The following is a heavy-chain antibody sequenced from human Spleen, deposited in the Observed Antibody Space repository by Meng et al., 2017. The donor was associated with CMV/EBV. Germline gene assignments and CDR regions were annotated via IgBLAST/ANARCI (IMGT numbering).Heavy chain of an antibody. Sequence: SGYTFTSYRISWVRQAPGQGLEWLGWIATHSGDTNYVQKIQGRVTMTIDTSTTTAYMELRSLRSDDTAVYYCARVRGYSYGQNWFDPWGQGTLVTVSS. CDR1: GYTFTSYR. J-gene: IGHJ5*02. V-gene: IGHV1-18*01. D-gene: IGHD5-18*01. CDR2: IATHSGDT. CDR3: ARVRGYSYGQNWFDP.